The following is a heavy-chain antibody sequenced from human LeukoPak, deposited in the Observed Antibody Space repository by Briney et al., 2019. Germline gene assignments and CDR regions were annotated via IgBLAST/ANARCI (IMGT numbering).Heavy chain of an antibody. D-gene: IGHD1-1*01. V-gene: IGHV6-1*01. Sequence: SQTLSLTCAISGDMVSSNSAAWNWIRQSPSRGLEWLGRTYYRSKWHYDYAESVKRRITVNPDTSKNQFSLQLNSVTPEDAAVYYCARQSSTDYYYYGLDVWGQGTTVAVSS. CDR1: GDMVSSNSAA. J-gene: IGHJ6*02. CDR2: TYYRSKWHY. CDR3: ARQSSTDYYYYGLDV.